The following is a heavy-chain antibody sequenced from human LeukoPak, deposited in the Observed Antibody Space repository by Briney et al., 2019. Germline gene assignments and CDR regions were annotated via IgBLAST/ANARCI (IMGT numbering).Heavy chain of an antibody. CDR2: FDPEDGET. Sequence: ASVKVSCKVSGYTLTELSMHWVRQAPGKGLEWMGGFDPEDGETIYAQKFQGRVTMTEDTSTDTAYMELSSLRSEDTAGYYCATEGGIVGATGGWDFDYWGQGTLVTVSS. V-gene: IGHV1-24*01. CDR3: ATEGGIVGATGGWDFDY. J-gene: IGHJ4*02. CDR1: GYTLTELS. D-gene: IGHD1-26*01.